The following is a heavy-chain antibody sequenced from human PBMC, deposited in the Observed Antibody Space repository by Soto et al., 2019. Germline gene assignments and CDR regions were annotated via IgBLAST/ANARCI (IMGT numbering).Heavy chain of an antibody. CDR3: AGGWVQGSCLEYYFEH. J-gene: IGHJ4*02. Sequence: QVQLVQSGAEVKKPGASVKVSCKASGYSFPTYGVTWVRQAPGQGLEWMGWISAYNGNTKYAQKLQGRVTMTTDTSTRTVYMELRSLRSADTAVYYCAGGWVQGSCLEYYFEHWGQGTLVTVSS. CDR2: ISAYNGNT. CDR1: GYSFPTYG. V-gene: IGHV1-18*01. D-gene: IGHD2-15*01.